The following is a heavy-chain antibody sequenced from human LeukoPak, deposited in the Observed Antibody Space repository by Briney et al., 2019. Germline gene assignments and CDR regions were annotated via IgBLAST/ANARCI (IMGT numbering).Heavy chain of an antibody. Sequence: ASVKVSCKASAYSFTSYFMHWVRQAPGQGLEWMGLIKLNSGDIKYAQKFQGRVTMTRDTSITTAYMALSSLRSDDTALDYRVRDRPHNWFDRWGQGTLVTVSS. V-gene: IGHV1-2*02. CDR3: VRDRPHNWFDR. CDR2: IKLNSGDI. J-gene: IGHJ5*02. CDR1: AYSFTSYF.